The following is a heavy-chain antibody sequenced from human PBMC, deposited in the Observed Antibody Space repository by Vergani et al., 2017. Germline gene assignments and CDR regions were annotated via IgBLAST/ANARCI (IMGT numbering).Heavy chain of an antibody. CDR3: ARVRRGYSYGY. CDR1: GFTFSSYS. V-gene: IGHV3-48*04. D-gene: IGHD5-18*01. Sequence: EVQLVESGGGLVQPGGSLRLSCAASGFTFSSYSMNWVRQAPGKGLEWVSYISSSSSTIYYADSVKGRFSISRDNAKNSLYLQMNSLRAEDTAVYYCARVRRGYSYGYWGQGTLVTVSS. CDR2: ISSSSSTI. J-gene: IGHJ4*02.